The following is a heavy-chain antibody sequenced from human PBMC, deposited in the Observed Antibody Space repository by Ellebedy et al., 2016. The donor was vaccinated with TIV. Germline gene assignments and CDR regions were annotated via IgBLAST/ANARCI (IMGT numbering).Heavy chain of an antibody. CDR1: GFTFSNAW. D-gene: IGHD3-9*01. J-gene: IGHJ5*02. CDR2: IKSKTDGGTT. V-gene: IGHV3-15*01. Sequence: GESLKISCAASGFTFSNAWMSWVRQAPGKGLEWVGRIKSKTDGGTTDYAAPVKGRFTISRDDSKNTLYLQMNSLKTEDTAVYYCTTRYYDILTGYYRVFDPWGQGTLVTVSS. CDR3: TTRYYDILTGYYRVFDP.